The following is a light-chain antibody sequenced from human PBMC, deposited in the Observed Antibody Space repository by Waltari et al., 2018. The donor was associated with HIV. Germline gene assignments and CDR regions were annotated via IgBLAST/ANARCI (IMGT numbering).Light chain of an antibody. J-gene: IGLJ2*01. CDR3: LLSYAGSRPVI. CDR1: SGPVTSGHY. V-gene: IGLV7-46*01. CDR2: ATS. Sequence: QAVVTQEPSLTVSPGGTVTLTCSSSSGPVTSGHYPYWFQQKPGQAPRTLIYATSSRQSWTPTRFSGSLLGGKAALTLSGAQPEDEAEYYCLLSYAGSRPVIFGGGTQLTVL.